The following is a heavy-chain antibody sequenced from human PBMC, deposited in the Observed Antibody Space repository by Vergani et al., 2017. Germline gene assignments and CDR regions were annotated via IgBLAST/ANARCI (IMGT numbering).Heavy chain of an antibody. J-gene: IGHJ5*02. D-gene: IGHD1-14*01. CDR3: ARDLRLLYNRFDP. CDR1: GFTFNQYG. Sequence: QVQLVESGGGVVQPGRSLRLSCAASGFTFNQYGMHWVRQAPGKGLEWVAVTWYDGNNKQYADSVKGRFTISRDNSKSTMYLQMNSLRDEDTGVYYCARDLRLLYNRFDPWGQGTLVTGS. CDR2: TWYDGNNK. V-gene: IGHV3-33*01.